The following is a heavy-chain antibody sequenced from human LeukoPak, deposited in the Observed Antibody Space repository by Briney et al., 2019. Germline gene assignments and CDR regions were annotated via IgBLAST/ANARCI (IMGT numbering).Heavy chain of an antibody. Sequence: PSETLSLTRAVYGGSFSDYYWSWIRQPPGKGLEWIGEINHSGSTNYNPSLKSRVTISVDTSKNQFSLKLSSVTAADTAVYYCARGGGSYHLDYWGQGTLVTVSS. CDR1: GGSFSDYY. D-gene: IGHD1-26*01. CDR2: INHSGST. J-gene: IGHJ4*02. CDR3: ARGGGSYHLDY. V-gene: IGHV4-34*01.